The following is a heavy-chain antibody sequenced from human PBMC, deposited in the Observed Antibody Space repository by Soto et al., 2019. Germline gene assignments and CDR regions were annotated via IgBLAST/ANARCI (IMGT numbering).Heavy chain of an antibody. J-gene: IGHJ5*02. CDR3: ARVPGP. Sequence: QLQLQESGSGLVKPSQTLSLTCAVSGGSISSCGYSWSWRRQPPGKGLEWIGYIYHSGSTYYTPSLKSRVTISVDRSNIQLSLKLSSMTAADTVVNYCARVPGPGGQGNLVTVS. CDR2: IYHSGST. V-gene: IGHV4-30-2*01. CDR1: GGSISSCGYS.